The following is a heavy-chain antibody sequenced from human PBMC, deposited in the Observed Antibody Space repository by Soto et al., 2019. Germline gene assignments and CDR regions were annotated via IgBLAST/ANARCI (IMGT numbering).Heavy chain of an antibody. CDR1: GFTFSTYS. J-gene: IGHJ4*02. Sequence: PGGSLRLSCAASGFTFSTYSMNWVRQAPGKGLEWASSISSSSTIYYADSVKGRFTISRDNVQNSLYLQMHSLRAEDTAVYYCARERGSGWTFDYWGQGTLVTVSS. D-gene: IGHD6-19*01. CDR2: ISSSSTI. V-gene: IGHV3-48*01. CDR3: ARERGSGWTFDY.